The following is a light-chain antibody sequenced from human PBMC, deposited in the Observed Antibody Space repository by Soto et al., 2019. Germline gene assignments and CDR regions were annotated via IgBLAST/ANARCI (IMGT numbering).Light chain of an antibody. CDR3: QQRSNWPPMYT. V-gene: IGKV3-11*01. CDR2: GAS. CDR1: QSVSNN. J-gene: IGKJ5*01. Sequence: LVMTQSPATLSLSPGDSATLSCRDSQSVSNNLAWYQQKPGKAPRLLIYGASNRATGIPARFSGSGSGTDFTLNISSLEPEDFAVYYCQQRSNWPPMYTFGQGTRLEIK.